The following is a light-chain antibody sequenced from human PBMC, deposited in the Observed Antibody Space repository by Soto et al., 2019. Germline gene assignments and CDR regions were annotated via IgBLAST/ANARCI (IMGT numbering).Light chain of an antibody. Sequence: QSALTQPPSASGSPGQSVTISCTGTSSDVGGYNYVSWYQQHPGKAPKLMIYEVSKRPSGVPDRFSGSKSGNTASLTVSGLQAGDEADYYCSSYAGSNNVVFGGGTQLTVL. V-gene: IGLV2-8*01. J-gene: IGLJ2*01. CDR3: SSYAGSNNVV. CDR1: SSDVGGYNY. CDR2: EVS.